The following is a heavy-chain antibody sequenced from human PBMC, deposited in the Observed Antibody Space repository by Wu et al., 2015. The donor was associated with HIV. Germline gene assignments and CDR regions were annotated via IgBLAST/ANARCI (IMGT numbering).Heavy chain of an antibody. CDR2: MNPHTGNA. CDR3: VRGPMPASQNL. V-gene: IGHV1-8*01. CDR1: GYTFINYE. J-gene: IGHJ5*02. Sequence: QVQLVQSGAEVKKPGASVKVSCKTSGYTFINYEVNCVRQGTRQGLEWMGWMNPHTGNAGYAEKFQGRLNMTRDKSTRTVYMELSSLTFEDTAVYYFVRGPMPASQNLWGQGTPVIVSP. D-gene: IGHD2-2*01.